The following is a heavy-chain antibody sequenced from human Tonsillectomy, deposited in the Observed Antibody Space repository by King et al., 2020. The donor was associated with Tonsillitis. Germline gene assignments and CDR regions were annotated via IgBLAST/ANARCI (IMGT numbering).Heavy chain of an antibody. V-gene: IGHV3-7*01. CDR1: GFTFSNYW. D-gene: IGHD1-7*01. CDR3: TRDSLAGTRDQSRY. CDR2: IKRDGSEK. Sequence: QLVQSGGGLVQPGGSLRLACAAAGFTFSNYWMGLVRQAPGKGLEWLANIKRDGSEKPYLASVKGRFTISRDNAKNSLFLQMNSLRAEDTAVYYCTRDSLAGTRDQSRYWGQGTLVTVSS. J-gene: IGHJ4*02.